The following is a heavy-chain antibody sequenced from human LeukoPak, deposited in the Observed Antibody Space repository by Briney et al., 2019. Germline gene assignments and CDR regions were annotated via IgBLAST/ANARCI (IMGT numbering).Heavy chain of an antibody. V-gene: IGHV3-30*03. CDR3: ARARFGYNRGPFDY. Sequence: GRSLRLSCAASGFTFSSYGMHWVRQAPGKGLEWVAFLSYDGSNKHYAEPVQGRFTISRDNSKNTLYLQMNSLRPEDTAVYYCARARFGYNRGPFDYWGQGILVTVSS. J-gene: IGHJ4*02. CDR2: LSYDGSNK. D-gene: IGHD5-24*01. CDR1: GFTFSSYG.